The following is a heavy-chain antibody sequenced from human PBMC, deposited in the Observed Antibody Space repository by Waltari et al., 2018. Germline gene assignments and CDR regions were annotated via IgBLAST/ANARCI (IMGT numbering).Heavy chain of an antibody. CDR1: GFNFPNAC. J-gene: IGHJ4*02. CDR2: IKSQRDNGAK. CDR3: TTGGPSWSGEPPDY. D-gene: IGHD3-10*01. V-gene: IGHV3-15*07. Sequence: DVRLVESGGGLMRPGGSLRLSCEASGFNFPNACLNWVRQSPGKGREWVGRIKSQRDNGAKAYAGPVENRFFISRDDSNKMLYLQMTSLQVDDTAVYYCTTGGPSWSGEPPDYWGPGTQVIVSS.